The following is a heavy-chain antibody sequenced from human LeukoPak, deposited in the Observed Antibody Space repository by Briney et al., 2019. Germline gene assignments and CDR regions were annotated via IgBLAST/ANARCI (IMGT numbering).Heavy chain of an antibody. J-gene: IGHJ4*02. Sequence: GGSLRLSCAASGFTFSSYEMNWVRQAPGKGLEWVSAISGSGGSTYYADSVKGRFTISRDNFKNTLFLQMNTLRAEDTAVYYCARESGYAVGDYWGQGTLVTVSS. CDR1: GFTFSSYE. CDR3: ARESGYAVGDY. CDR2: ISGSGGST. D-gene: IGHD5-12*01. V-gene: IGHV3-23*01.